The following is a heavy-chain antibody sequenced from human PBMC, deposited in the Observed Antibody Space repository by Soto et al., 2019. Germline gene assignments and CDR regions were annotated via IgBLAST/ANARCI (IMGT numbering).Heavy chain of an antibody. Sequence: QEQLAESGGGVVQPGRSLRLSCAASGSIFSGYCMHWVRQAPGKGLEWVAVIWYDGSNKYYADSVKGRFTISRDNSKNMLYLQMDSLRAEDTAVYYCARDGIGGTAVRGFCDYWGQGTLVTVCS. V-gene: IGHV3-33*01. J-gene: IGHJ4*02. CDR1: GSIFSGYC. CDR3: ARDGIGGTAVRGFCDY. D-gene: IGHD1-7*01. CDR2: IWYDGSNK.